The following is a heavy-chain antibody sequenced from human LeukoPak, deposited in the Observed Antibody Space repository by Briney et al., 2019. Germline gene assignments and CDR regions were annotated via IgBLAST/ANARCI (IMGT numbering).Heavy chain of an antibody. CDR2: IYYSGST. V-gene: IGHV4-39*07. CDR1: GGSISSSSYY. CDR3: ARGLPYGGLYCSGGSCLVWFDP. D-gene: IGHD2-15*01. Sequence: PSEILSLTCTVSGGSISSSSYYWGWIRQPPGKGLEWIGSIYYSGSTYYNPSLKSRVTISVDTSKNQFSLKLSSVTAADTAAYYCARGLPYGGLYCSGGSCLVWFDPWGQGTLVTVSS. J-gene: IGHJ5*02.